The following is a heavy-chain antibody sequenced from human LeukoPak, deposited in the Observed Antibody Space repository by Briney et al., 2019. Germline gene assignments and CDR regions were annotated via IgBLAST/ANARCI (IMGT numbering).Heavy chain of an antibody. CDR2: IKSKTDGATT. CDR1: GFNFKSAW. Sequence: GGSLRLSCAASGFNFKSAWMNWVRQSPGKGLEWVGRIKSKTDGATTDYAAPVKGRFTISRDDSKDTLYLQMNRLKTEDTAVYYCTTDEMHWSGDVLYRSDFWGQGTLVTVSS. CDR3: TTDEMHWSGDVLYRSDF. J-gene: IGHJ4*02. V-gene: IGHV3-15*01. D-gene: IGHD3-10*01.